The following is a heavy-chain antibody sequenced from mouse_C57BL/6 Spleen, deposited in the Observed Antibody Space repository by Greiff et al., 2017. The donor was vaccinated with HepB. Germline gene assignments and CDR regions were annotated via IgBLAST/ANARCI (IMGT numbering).Heavy chain of an antibody. CDR3: ARPLHYYGSSYYFDY. V-gene: IGHV1-72*01. Sequence: VQLQQPGAELVKPGASVKLSCKASGYTFTSYWMHWVKQRPGRGLGWIGRIDPNSGGTKYNEKFKSKATLTVDKPSSTAYMQLSSLTSEDSAVYYCARPLHYYGSSYYFDYWGQGTTLTVSS. CDR2: IDPNSGGT. CDR1: GYTFTSYW. D-gene: IGHD1-1*01. J-gene: IGHJ2*01.